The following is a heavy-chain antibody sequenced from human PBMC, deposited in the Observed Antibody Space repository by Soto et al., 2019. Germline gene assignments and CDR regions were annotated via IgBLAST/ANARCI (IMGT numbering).Heavy chain of an antibody. CDR2: INHSGST. D-gene: IGHD5-12*01. CDR1: GGSISNVGYS. J-gene: IGHJ4*02. CDR3: ARRYSGYDFYY. Sequence: TLSHTCAVFGGSISNVGYSWILIRQPPGKGLEWIGDINHSGSTNYNPSLKSRVTISVDTSKNQFSLKLSSVTAADTVVYYGARRYSGYDFYYWGQGTLVTVSS. V-gene: IGHV4-30-2*01.